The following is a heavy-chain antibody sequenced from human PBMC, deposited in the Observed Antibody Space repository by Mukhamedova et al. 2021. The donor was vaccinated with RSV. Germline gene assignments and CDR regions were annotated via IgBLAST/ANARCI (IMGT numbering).Heavy chain of an antibody. J-gene: IGHJ2*01. CDR2: NT. V-gene: IGHV1-18*01. D-gene: IGHD4-17*01. CDR3: ARDRRSHDSGNNGYFDL. Sequence: NTDYAQKFQGRVSMTTDTSTSTAYMELRSLRSDDTAVYYCARDRRSHDSGNNGYFDLWGRGTLVTVSS.